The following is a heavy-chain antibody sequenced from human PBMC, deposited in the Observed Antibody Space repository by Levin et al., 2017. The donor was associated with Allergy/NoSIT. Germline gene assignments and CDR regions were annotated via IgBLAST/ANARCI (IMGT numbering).Heavy chain of an antibody. CDR3: ARDGELREDALDI. V-gene: IGHV3-74*01. CDR1: GFTFGIHS. D-gene: IGHD3-16*01. Sequence: QPGGSLRLSCAASGFTFGIHSMHWVRQAPGKGLVWVSRINADGSNTNYADSVKGRFTISRDNANNTLYLQMNSLRAEDTAVYYCARDGELREDALDIWGQGTVVTVSS. J-gene: IGHJ3*02. CDR2: INADGSNT.